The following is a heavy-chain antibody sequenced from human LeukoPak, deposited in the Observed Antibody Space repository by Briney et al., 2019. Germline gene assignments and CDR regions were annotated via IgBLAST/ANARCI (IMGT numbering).Heavy chain of an antibody. CDR1: GYTFSSFH. CDR2: INPDSDDT. CDR3: AVRGRNYIYDF. D-gene: IGHD1-26*01. J-gene: IGHJ4*02. Sequence: ASVKVSCKASGYTFSSFHINWLRQATGQGLEWMGWINPDSDDTGYAQKFKGRVTMTRDTSTNTAYMELNSLTSEDTAVYYCAVRGRNYIYDFWGQGTLVTVSS. V-gene: IGHV1-8*01.